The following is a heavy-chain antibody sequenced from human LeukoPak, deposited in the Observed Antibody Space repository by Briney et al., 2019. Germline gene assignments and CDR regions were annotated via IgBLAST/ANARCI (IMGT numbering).Heavy chain of an antibody. J-gene: IGHJ4*02. Sequence: PSETLSLTCTVSGGSISSGGYYWSWIRQPPGKGLEWIGYIYHSGSTYYNPSLKSRVTISVDRSKNQFSLKLSSVTAADTAVYYCARDRDYGGNSGNSWGQGTLITVSS. D-gene: IGHD4-23*01. CDR2: IYHSGST. CDR1: GGSISSGGYY. V-gene: IGHV4-30-2*01. CDR3: ARDRDYGGNSGNS.